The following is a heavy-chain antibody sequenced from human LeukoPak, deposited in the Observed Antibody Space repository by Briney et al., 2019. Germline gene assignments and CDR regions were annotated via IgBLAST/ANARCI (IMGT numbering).Heavy chain of an antibody. D-gene: IGHD3-22*01. CDR3: ASGHPRYYYYDSSGYSVLDY. V-gene: IGHV1-69*13. J-gene: IGHJ4*02. CDR1: GYTFTSYD. Sequence: GASVKVSCKASGYTFTSYDINWVRQAPGQGLEWMGGIIPIFGTANYAQKFQGRVTITADESTSTAYMELSSLRSEDAAVYYCASGHPRYYYYDSSGYSVLDYWGQGTLVTVSS. CDR2: IIPIFGTA.